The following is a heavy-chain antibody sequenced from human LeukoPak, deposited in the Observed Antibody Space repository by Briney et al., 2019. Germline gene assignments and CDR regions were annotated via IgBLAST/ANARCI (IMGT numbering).Heavy chain of an antibody. CDR2: INPNSGGT. J-gene: IGHJ4*02. Sequence: GASVKVSCKASGYTFTGYYMHWVRQAPGQGLEWMGWINPNSGGTNYAQKFQGRVTMTRDTSISTAYMELRSLRSDDTAVYYCARYRGRLGDYTYFNYWGQGTLVTVSS. CDR1: GYTFTGYY. D-gene: IGHD4-17*01. V-gene: IGHV1-2*02. CDR3: ARYRGRLGDYTYFNY.